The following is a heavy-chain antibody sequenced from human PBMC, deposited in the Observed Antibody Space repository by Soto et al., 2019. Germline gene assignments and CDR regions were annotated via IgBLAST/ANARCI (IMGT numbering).Heavy chain of an antibody. Sequence: GSLRLACAASGFTFGSYAMSWVRQAPGRGLEWVSAINGNGGSTYYAASVKGRFTISRDSSKNTLYLQMTSLRAEDTAVYYCATQSYDSSGYYLYYFDHWGQGTLVTVSS. J-gene: IGHJ4*02. CDR1: GFTFGSYA. CDR2: INGNGGST. V-gene: IGHV3-23*01. D-gene: IGHD3-22*01. CDR3: ATQSYDSSGYYLYYFDH.